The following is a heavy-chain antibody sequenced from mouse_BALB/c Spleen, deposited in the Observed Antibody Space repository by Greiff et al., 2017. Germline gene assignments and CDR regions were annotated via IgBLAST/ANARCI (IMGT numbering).Heavy chain of an antibody. CDR2: IRSKSNNYAT. Sequence: EVQLVETGGGLVQPKGSLKLSCAASGFTFNTNAMNWVRQAPGKGLEWVARIRSKSNNYATYYADSVKDRFTISRDDSQSMLYLQMNNLKTEDTAMYYCVREGYDGGYAAMDYWGQGTSVTVSS. J-gene: IGHJ4*01. CDR1: GFTFNTNA. CDR3: VREGYDGGYAAMDY. V-gene: IGHV10S3*01. D-gene: IGHD2-14*01.